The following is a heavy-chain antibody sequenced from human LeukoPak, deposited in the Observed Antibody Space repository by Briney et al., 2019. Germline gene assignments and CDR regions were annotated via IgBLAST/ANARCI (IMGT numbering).Heavy chain of an antibody. CDR2: ISSSGSTI. CDR3: ARPYSSSWNYYFDY. Sequence: GGSLRLSCAASGFTFSNYEMNWVRQAPGKRLEWVSYISSSGSTIYYADSVKGRFTISRDNAENSLYLQMNSLRAEDTAVYYCARPYSSSWNYYFDYWGQGTLVTVSS. J-gene: IGHJ4*02. V-gene: IGHV3-48*03. D-gene: IGHD6-13*01. CDR1: GFTFSNYE.